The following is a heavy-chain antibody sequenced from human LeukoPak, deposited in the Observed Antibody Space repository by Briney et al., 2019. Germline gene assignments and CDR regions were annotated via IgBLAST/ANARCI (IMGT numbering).Heavy chain of an antibody. V-gene: IGHV1-2*02. CDR2: INPNSGGT. CDR3: ARVGYYDFWSGYDNYYYYYMDV. CDR1: GYTFTGYY. Sequence: GASVKVSCKASGYTFTGYYMHWVRQAPGQGLEWMGWINPNSGGTNCAQKFQGRVTMTRDTSISTAYMELSRLRSDDTAVYYCARVGYYDFWSGYDNYYYYYMDVWGKGTTVTVSS. J-gene: IGHJ6*03. D-gene: IGHD3-3*01.